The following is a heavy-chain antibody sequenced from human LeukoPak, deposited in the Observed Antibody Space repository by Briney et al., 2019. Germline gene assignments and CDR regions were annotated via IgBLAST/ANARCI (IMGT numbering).Heavy chain of an antibody. D-gene: IGHD6-25*01. CDR2: IYWDDDK. J-gene: IGHJ5*02. CDR1: GFSLSTSGVG. V-gene: IGHV2-5*02. CDR3: AHRKTQRWFDP. Sequence: SGPTLVKPTQTLTLTCAFSGFSLSTSGVGVAWIRQPPGKALEWLALIYWDDDKRYSPSLKSRLTITKDTSKNQVVLTMTNMDPVDTATYYCAHRKTQRWFDPWGQGTLVTVSS.